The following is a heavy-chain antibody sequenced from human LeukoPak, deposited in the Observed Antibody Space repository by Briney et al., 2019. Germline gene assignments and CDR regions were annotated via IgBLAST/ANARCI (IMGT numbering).Heavy chain of an antibody. J-gene: IGHJ4*02. D-gene: IGHD2-15*01. CDR2: IIPIFGTA. V-gene: IGHV1-69*06. Sequence: EASVSLSCKASGGTYSSYAISWVRQAPGQGLEWMGGIIPIFGTANYAQKFQGRVTITADKSTSTAYMELSSLRSEDTAVYYCARGSEFLDYWSQGTLVTVSS. CDR1: GGTYSSYA. CDR3: ARGSEFLDY.